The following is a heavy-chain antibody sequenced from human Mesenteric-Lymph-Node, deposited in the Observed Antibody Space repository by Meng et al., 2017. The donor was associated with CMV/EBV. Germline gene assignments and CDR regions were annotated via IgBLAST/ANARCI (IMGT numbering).Heavy chain of an antibody. CDR3: ARVESWEKSLDNAMDV. J-gene: IGHJ6*02. V-gene: IGHV1-18*01. Sequence: ASVKVSCKASTYTFANYGITWVRQAPGQGLEWMGWISANNGDTNYAQRLQGRITLTTDTSTSTAYMELRSLRSDDTAVYYCARVESWEKSLDNAMDVWGQGTTVTVSS. D-gene: IGHD1-26*01. CDR1: TYTFANYG. CDR2: ISANNGDT.